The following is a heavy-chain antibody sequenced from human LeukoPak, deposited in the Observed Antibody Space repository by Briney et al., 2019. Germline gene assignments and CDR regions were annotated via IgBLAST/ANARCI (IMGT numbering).Heavy chain of an antibody. J-gene: IGHJ5*02. CDR1: GFTFSSYA. V-gene: IGHV3-23*01. D-gene: IGHD3-9*01. CDR2: ISGSGGST. CDR3: AKMRGDILTGYYRGWFDP. Sequence: GGSLRLSCAASGFTFSSYAMSWVRQAPGKGLERVSAISGSGGSTYYADSVRGRFTISRDNSKNTLYLQMNSLRAEDTAVYYCAKMRGDILTGYYRGWFDPWGQGTLVTVSS.